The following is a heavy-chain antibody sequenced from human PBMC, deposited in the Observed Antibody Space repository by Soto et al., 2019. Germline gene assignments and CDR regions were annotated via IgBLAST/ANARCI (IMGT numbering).Heavy chain of an antibody. D-gene: IGHD3-3*01. CDR3: ARDTIFGVVMMIFDY. V-gene: IGHV3-30-3*01. CDR2: ISYDGSNK. J-gene: IGHJ4*02. CDR1: GFTFSSYA. Sequence: GSLRLSCAASGFTFSSYAMHWVRQAPGKGLEWVAVISYDGSNKYYADSVKGRFTISRDNSKNRLYLQMNSLRAEDTAVYYCARDTIFGVVMMIFDYWGQGTLVTVSS.